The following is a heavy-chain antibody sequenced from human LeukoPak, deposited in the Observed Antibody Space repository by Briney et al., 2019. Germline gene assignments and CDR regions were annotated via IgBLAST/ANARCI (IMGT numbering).Heavy chain of an antibody. V-gene: IGHV3-21*06. D-gene: IGHD6-19*01. J-gene: IGHJ4*02. CDR1: GFTFSSYS. Sequence: GGSLRLSCAASGFTFSSYSMNWVRQAPGKGLEWVSSISSSSSYIYYADSVKGRFTISRDNAKNSLYLQMNSLRAEDTAVYYCARDREQWLVRRFDYWGQGTLVTVSS. CDR3: ARDREQWLVRRFDY. CDR2: ISSSSSYI.